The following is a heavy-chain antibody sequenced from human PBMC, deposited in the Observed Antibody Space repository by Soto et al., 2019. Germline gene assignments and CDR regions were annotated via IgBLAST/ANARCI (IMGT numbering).Heavy chain of an antibody. CDR1: GFTFRSNW. Sequence: GGSLRLSCATSGFTFRSNWMSWVRQAPGRGLEWVANIKPDGSGKYYLDSVRGRFTISRDNAENSLFLQIDSLRVEDTAVYYCARDVGVQELDYWGQGTLVTVPQ. CDR3: ARDVGVQELDY. CDR2: IKPDGSGK. D-gene: IGHD6-6*01. J-gene: IGHJ4*02. V-gene: IGHV3-7*01.